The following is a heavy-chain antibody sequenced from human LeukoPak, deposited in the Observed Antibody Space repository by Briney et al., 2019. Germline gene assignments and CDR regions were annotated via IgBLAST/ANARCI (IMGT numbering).Heavy chain of an antibody. V-gene: IGHV4-30-2*01. CDR2: LYHSGST. J-gene: IGHJ4*02. D-gene: IGHD2-2*02. Sequence: SETLSLTCTVSGGSITSGGYFWSWIRQPPGKGLEWIGYLYHSGSTYFNPSLKSRVSISVDSSKNQFSLDLNSVTAADTAVYYCTREGVDCTSTSCYTPTDYWGQGTLVTVSS. CDR1: GGSITSGGYF. CDR3: TREGVDCTSTSCYTPTDY.